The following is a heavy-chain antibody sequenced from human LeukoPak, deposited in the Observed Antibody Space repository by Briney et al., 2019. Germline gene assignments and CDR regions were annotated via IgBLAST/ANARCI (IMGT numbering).Heavy chain of an antibody. V-gene: IGHV4-30-2*01. CDR2: IYHSGST. Sequence: SQTLSLTGAVSGVSISSGGYSWSWIRQPPGKGLEWIGYIYHSGSTYYNPSLKSRVTISVDRSKNQFSLKLSSVTAADTAVYYCARGVRRYFDYWGQGTLVTVSS. D-gene: IGHD3-22*01. CDR1: GVSISSGGYS. J-gene: IGHJ4*02. CDR3: ARGVRRYFDY.